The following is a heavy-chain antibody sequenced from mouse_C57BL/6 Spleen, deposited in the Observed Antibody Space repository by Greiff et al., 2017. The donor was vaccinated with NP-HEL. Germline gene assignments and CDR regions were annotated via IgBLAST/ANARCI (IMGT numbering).Heavy chain of an antibody. CDR1: GFTFSSYG. V-gene: IGHV5-6*01. J-gene: IGHJ2*01. CDR2: ISSGGSYT. CDR3: ARDYGSPFDY. Sequence: EVKLVESGGDLVKPGGSLKLSCAASGFTFSSYGMSWVRQTPDKRLEWVATISSGGSYTYYPDSVKGRFTISRDNAKNTLYLQMSSLKSEDTAMYYCARDYGSPFDYWGQGTTLTVSS. D-gene: IGHD1-1*01.